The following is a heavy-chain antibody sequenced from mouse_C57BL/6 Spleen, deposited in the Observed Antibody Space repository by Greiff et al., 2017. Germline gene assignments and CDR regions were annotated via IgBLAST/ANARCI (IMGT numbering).Heavy chain of an antibody. CDR1: GYTFTDYE. CDR2: IDPETGGT. Sequence: QVQLQQSGAELVRPGASVTLSCKASGYTFTDYEMHWVKQTPVHGLEWIGAIDPETGGTAYNQKFKGKAILTADKSPSTAYMELRSLTSEDSAVYYCTSLRNYYGSSPFDDWGQGTTLTVSS. J-gene: IGHJ2*01. V-gene: IGHV1-15*01. CDR3: TSLRNYYGSSPFDD. D-gene: IGHD1-1*01.